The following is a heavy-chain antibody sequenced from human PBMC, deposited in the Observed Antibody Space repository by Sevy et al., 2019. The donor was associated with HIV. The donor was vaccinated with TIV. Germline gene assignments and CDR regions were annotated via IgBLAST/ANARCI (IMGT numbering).Heavy chain of an antibody. J-gene: IGHJ4*02. V-gene: IGHV4-59*01. Sequence: SETLSLTCTVSGGSISSYYWSWIRQPPWKGLEWIGYIYYSGSTNYNPSLKSRVTISVDTSKNQFSLKLSSVTAADTAVYYCARDIGGGSDLDYWGQGTLVTVSS. D-gene: IGHD1-26*01. CDR2: IYYSGST. CDR1: GGSISSYY. CDR3: ARDIGGGSDLDY.